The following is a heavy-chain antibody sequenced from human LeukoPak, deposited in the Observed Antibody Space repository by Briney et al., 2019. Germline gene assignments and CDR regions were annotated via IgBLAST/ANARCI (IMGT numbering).Heavy chain of an antibody. CDR2: ISGSGGST. Sequence: PGGSLRLSCAASGFTFSSYAMSWVRQAPGKGLEWVSAISGSGGSTYYADSVKGRFTISRDNSKNTLYLQMNSLRAEDTAVYYCAKSYYGSGGRGYFDYWGQGTLVTVSS. D-gene: IGHD3-10*01. J-gene: IGHJ4*02. CDR3: AKSYYGSGGRGYFDY. V-gene: IGHV3-23*01. CDR1: GFTFSSYA.